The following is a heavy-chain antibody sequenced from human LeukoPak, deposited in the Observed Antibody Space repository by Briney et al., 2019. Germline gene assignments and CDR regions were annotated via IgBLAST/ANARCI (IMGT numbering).Heavy chain of an antibody. CDR3: ARDPVRSGYYFDY. D-gene: IGHD3-16*01. CDR1: GGSISSSSYY. Sequence: SETLSLTCTVSGGSISSSSYYWGWIRQPPGKGLEWIGYIHHSGSTKYNASLKSRVTISVDTSKNQFSLKLSSVTAADTAVYYCARDPVRSGYYFDYWGQGTLVTVSS. J-gene: IGHJ4*02. V-gene: IGHV4-61*01. CDR2: IHHSGST.